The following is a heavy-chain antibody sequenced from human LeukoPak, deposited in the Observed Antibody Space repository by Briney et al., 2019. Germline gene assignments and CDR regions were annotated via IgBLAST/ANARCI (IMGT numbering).Heavy chain of an antibody. V-gene: IGHV3-74*01. CDR3: ARAVTYFYGSVTYDWFES. Sequence: GGSLRFSCAASGFTFSSYWMHWVRQTPGKGLMWVSRIESNGLTLYADSVRDRFTISRDNAKNTVYLQMNSLRADDTAMYYCARAVTYFYGSVTYDWFESWGQGTLVTVSS. CDR2: IESNGLT. J-gene: IGHJ5*01. D-gene: IGHD3-10*01. CDR1: GFTFSSYW.